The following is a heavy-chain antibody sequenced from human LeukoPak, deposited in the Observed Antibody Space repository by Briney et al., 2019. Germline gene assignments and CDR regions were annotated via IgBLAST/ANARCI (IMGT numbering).Heavy chain of an antibody. J-gene: IGHJ6*02. CDR1: GPNVTYNY. CDR3: ARTSYYYDMDV. Sequence: GGSLRLSCAASGPNVTYNYMTWVRQAPGKGLEWVSLIDSGGTTYYAGSLKGRFTISRHTSNNTLFLQMNTLRPEDTAVYYCARTSYYYDMDVWGQGTAVTVSS. V-gene: IGHV3-53*04. CDR2: IDSGGTT.